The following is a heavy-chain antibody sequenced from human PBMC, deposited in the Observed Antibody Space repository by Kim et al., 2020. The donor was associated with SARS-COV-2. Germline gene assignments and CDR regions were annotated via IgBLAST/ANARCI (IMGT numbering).Heavy chain of an antibody. CDR3: ARGPYYDILTGYYSPYYYYGMDV. D-gene: IGHD3-9*01. CDR2: INPSGGST. J-gene: IGHJ6*02. Sequence: ASVKVSCKASGYTFTSYYMHWVRQAPGQGLEWMGIINPSGGSTSYAQKFQGRVTMTRDTSTSTVYMELSSLRSEDTAEYYCARGPYYDILTGYYSPYYYYGMDVWGQGTTVTVSS. V-gene: IGHV1-46*01. CDR1: GYTFTSYY.